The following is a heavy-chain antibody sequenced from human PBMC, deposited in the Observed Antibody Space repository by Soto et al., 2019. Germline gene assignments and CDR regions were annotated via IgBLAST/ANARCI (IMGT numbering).Heavy chain of an antibody. V-gene: IGHV4-59*01. D-gene: IGHD6-13*01. CDR3: ARGDSTTHGDSFDI. CDR1: GGAISFYN. CDR2: SYSSGST. Sequence: SETLSLTCTVSGGAISFYNRNWIRQSPGKGLEWIGYSYSSGSTNYNPSLKSRVTISVDTPKNQFSLQLTYVTTADTAVYYCARGDSTTHGDSFDIWGQGTMVTVSS. J-gene: IGHJ3*02.